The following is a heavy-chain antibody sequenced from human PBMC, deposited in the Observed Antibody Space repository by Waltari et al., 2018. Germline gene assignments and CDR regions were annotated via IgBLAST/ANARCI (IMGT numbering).Heavy chain of an antibody. V-gene: IGHV3-23*03. J-gene: IGHJ4*02. CDR2: IYSGGSST. CDR1: GFTFSSYA. Sequence: EVQLLESGGGLVQPGGSLRLSCAASGFTFSSYAMSWVRQAPGKGLEWVSVIYSGGSSTYYADSVKGRFTISRDNSKNTLYLQMNSLRAEDTAVYYCAKDRGEYVVAATPHFDSWGQGTLVTVSS. D-gene: IGHD2-15*01. CDR3: AKDRGEYVVAATPHFDS.